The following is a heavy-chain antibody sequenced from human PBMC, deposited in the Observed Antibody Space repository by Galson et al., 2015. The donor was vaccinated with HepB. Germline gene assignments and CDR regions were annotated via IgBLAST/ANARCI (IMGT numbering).Heavy chain of an antibody. CDR2: IYWDDDK. J-gene: IGHJ5*02. D-gene: IGHD2-2*01. CDR3: AHSRFYQLLPFSWFDP. V-gene: IGHV2-5*02. CDR1: GFSLSTSGVG. Sequence: ALVKPTQTLTLTCTFSGFSLSTSGVGVGWIRQPPGKALEWLALIYWDDDKRYSPSLKSRLTITKDTSKNQVVLTMTNMDPVDTATYYCAHSRFYQLLPFSWFDPWGQGTLVTVSS.